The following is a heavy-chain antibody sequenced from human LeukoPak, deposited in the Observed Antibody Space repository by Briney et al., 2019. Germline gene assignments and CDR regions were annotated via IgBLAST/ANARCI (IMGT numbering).Heavy chain of an antibody. Sequence: GASLRLSCAASGFTFSSYAMSWVRQAPGKGLEWVSAISGSGGSTYYADSVKGRFTISRDNSKNTLYLQMNSLRAEDTAIYYCAKDPRYCSSTNCYYWGQGTLVTVSS. V-gene: IGHV3-23*01. D-gene: IGHD2-2*01. CDR1: GFTFSSYA. CDR3: AKDPRYCSSTNCYY. CDR2: ISGSGGST. J-gene: IGHJ4*02.